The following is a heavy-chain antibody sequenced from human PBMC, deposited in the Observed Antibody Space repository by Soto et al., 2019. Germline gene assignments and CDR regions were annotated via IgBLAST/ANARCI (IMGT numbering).Heavy chain of an antibody. CDR2: IWYDGSKK. CDR3: ARVLFFGGVDYYYYMDV. D-gene: IGHD3-3*01. J-gene: IGHJ6*03. V-gene: IGHV3-33*01. Sequence: GGSLRLSCAASGFTFSSYGMHWVRQAPGKGLEWVTIIWYDGSKKYYADSVKGRFTISRDNSKNTLYLQMNSLRAEDTAVYYCARVLFFGGVDYYYYMDVWGKGTTVTVS. CDR1: GFTFSSYG.